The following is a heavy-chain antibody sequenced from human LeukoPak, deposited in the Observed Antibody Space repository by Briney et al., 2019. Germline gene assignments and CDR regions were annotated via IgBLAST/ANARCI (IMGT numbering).Heavy chain of an antibody. CDR1: GFSFSNYW. CDR3: ARLHYDFWSGYQIGYFDL. CDR2: IKEDGSEK. J-gene: IGHJ2*01. V-gene: IGHV3-7*01. Sequence: GGSLRLSCVASGFSFSNYWMSWVRQAPGKGLEWVANIKEDGSEKYYVDSERGRFPISRDNAKNSLYLQMNSLRAEDTALYYCARLHYDFWSGYQIGYFDLWGRGTLVTVSS. D-gene: IGHD3-3*01.